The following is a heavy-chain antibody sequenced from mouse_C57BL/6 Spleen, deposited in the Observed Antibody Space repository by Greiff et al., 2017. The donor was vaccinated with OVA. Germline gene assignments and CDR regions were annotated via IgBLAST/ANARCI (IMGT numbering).Heavy chain of an antibody. D-gene: IGHD1-1*01. CDR2: ISYSGST. CDR1: GYSITSDY. Sequence: EVMLVESGPGLAKPSQTLSLTCSVTGYSITSDYWNWIRKFPGNKLEYMGYISYSGSTYYNPSLKSRISITRDTSKNQYYLQLNSVTTEDTATYYCARFPDYYGSSWYFDVWGTGTTVTVSS. J-gene: IGHJ1*03. V-gene: IGHV3-8*01. CDR3: ARFPDYYGSSWYFDV.